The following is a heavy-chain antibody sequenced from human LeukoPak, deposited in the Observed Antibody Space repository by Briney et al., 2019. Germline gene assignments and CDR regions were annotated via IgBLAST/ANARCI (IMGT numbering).Heavy chain of an antibody. D-gene: IGHD2-2*01. J-gene: IGHJ4*02. Sequence: ASVKVSCKASGYTFSSHDINWVRQATGQGLEWMGWMNPKSGNTGYAQKFQGRVTITRNTSINTAYMELSSLRSDDTAVYYCARGSHYSSPSVDFWGQGTLVTVSS. CDR3: ARGSHYSSPSVDF. V-gene: IGHV1-8*01. CDR2: MNPKSGNT. CDR1: GYTFSSHD.